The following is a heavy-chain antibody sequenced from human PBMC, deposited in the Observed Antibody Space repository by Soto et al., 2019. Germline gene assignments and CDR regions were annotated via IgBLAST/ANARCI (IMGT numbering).Heavy chain of an antibody. CDR3: ASESASAGGTGTTGNLFDY. Sequence: NPSETLSLTCAVSGYSISSGYYWGWIRQPPGKGLEWIGSIYHSGSTYYNPSLKSRVTISVDTSKNQFSLKLSSVTAADTAVYYCASESASAGGTGTTGNLFDYWGQGNLVTVSS. CDR1: GYSISSGYY. D-gene: IGHD1-1*01. J-gene: IGHJ4*02. V-gene: IGHV4-38-2*01. CDR2: IYHSGST.